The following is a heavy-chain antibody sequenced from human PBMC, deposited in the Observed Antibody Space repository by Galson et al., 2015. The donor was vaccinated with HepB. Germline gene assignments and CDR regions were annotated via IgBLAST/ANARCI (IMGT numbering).Heavy chain of an antibody. CDR2: IYSGGST. Sequence: SLRLSCAASGFTVSSNYMSWVRQAPGKGLEWVSVIYSGGSTYYADSVKGRFTISRDNSKNTLSLQMNSLRAEDTAVYYCVITMVRGTFDYWGQGTLVTVSS. CDR3: VITMVRGTFDY. D-gene: IGHD3-10*01. CDR1: GFTVSSNY. V-gene: IGHV3-66*02. J-gene: IGHJ4*02.